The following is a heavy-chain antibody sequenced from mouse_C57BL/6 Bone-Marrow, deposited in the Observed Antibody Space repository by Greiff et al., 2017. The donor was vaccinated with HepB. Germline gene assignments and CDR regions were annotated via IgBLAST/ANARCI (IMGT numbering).Heavy chain of an antibody. V-gene: IGHV1-18*01. CDR3: ARDGNYPWYFDV. J-gene: IGHJ1*03. CDR1: GYTFTDYN. D-gene: IGHD2-1*01. Sequence: EVKLQESGPELVKPGASVKIPCKASGYTFTDYNMDWVKQSHGKSLEWIGDINPNNGGTIYNQKFKGKATLTVDKSSSTAYMELRSLTSEDTAVYYCARDGNYPWYFDVWGTGTTVTVSS. CDR2: INPNNGGT.